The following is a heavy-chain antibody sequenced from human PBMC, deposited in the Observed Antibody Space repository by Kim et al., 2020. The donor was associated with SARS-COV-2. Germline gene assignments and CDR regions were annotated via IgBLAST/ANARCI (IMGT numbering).Heavy chain of an antibody. V-gene: IGHV3-21*01. D-gene: IGHD2-15*01. Sequence: GGSLRLSCAASGFTFSSYSMNWVRQAPGKGLEWVSSISSSSSNIYYADSEKGRFTISSDNAKNSLYLQMNSRGAEDTAVYYCARVMASGASLMKYYFDYWGQGTLVTVSS. J-gene: IGHJ4*02. CDR3: ARVMASGASLMKYYFDY. CDR2: ISSSSSNI. CDR1: GFTFSSYS.